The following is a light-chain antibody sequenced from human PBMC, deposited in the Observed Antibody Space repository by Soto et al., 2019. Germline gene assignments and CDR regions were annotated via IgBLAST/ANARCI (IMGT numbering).Light chain of an antibody. CDR3: QQYNNWLT. Sequence: EIVMTQSPATLSVSPGERATLSCRASQSVSGNLAWNQQKPGQAPRLLIYGASTRATGIPARFSGSGSGTEFTLTISSLQSEDFAIYYCQQYNNWLTFGQGTKVELK. J-gene: IGKJ1*01. V-gene: IGKV3-15*01. CDR2: GAS. CDR1: QSVSGN.